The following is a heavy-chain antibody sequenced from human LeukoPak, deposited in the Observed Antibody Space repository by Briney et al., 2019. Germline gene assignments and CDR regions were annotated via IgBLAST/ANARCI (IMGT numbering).Heavy chain of an antibody. CDR1: GFTFSGYA. CDR3: AKSWGNWNYDY. CDR2: ISGGTSYI. Sequence: GGSLRLSCAASGFTFSGYAMNWVRQAPGKGLEWVSSISGGTSYIYYADSVKGRFTISRDNARNSLYLQMNSLRAEDTAVYYCAKSWGNWNYDYWGQGTLVTVSS. J-gene: IGHJ4*02. V-gene: IGHV3-21*01. D-gene: IGHD1-7*01.